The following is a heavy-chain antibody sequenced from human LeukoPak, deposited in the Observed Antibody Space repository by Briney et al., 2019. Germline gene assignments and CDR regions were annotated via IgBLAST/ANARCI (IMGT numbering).Heavy chain of an antibody. Sequence: PGGSLRLSCAASGFTFSDYYMSWIRQAPGKGLEWVSYISSSGSTIYYADSVKGRFTISRDNAKNSLYLQMNSLRAEDTAVYYCAKTPTGGSNWFDPWGQGTLVTVSS. J-gene: IGHJ5*02. CDR3: AKTPTGGSNWFDP. D-gene: IGHD1-1*01. V-gene: IGHV3-11*04. CDR1: GFTFSDYY. CDR2: ISSSGSTI.